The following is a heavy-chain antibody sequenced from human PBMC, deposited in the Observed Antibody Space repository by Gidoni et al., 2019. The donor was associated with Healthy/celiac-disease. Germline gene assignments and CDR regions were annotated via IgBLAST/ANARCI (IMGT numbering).Heavy chain of an antibody. J-gene: IGHJ4*02. CDR2: IYHSGST. D-gene: IGHD6-13*01. CDR3: AATPSERYSSSWGLFDY. Sequence: QVQLQESGPGLVKPSETLSLTCAVSGYSISSGYYWGWIRQPPGKGLEWIGSIYHSGSTYYNPSLKSRVTISVDTSKNQFSLKLSSVTAADTAVYYCAATPSERYSSSWGLFDYWGQGTLVTVSS. CDR1: GYSISSGYY. V-gene: IGHV4-38-2*01.